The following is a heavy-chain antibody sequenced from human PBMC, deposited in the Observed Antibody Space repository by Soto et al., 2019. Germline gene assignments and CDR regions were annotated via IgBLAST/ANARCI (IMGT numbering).Heavy chain of an antibody. CDR2: ISWNSGSI. Sequence: EVQLVESGGGLVQPGRSLRLSCAASGFTFRDYAMHWVRQAPGKGLEWVSGISWNSGSIGYADSVKGRFTISRDNAKNSLYPQMNSLRAEDTALYYCAKDSYDYGDSWGQGTLVTVSS. V-gene: IGHV3-9*01. J-gene: IGHJ4*02. D-gene: IGHD2-2*01. CDR3: AKDSYDYGDS. CDR1: GFTFRDYA.